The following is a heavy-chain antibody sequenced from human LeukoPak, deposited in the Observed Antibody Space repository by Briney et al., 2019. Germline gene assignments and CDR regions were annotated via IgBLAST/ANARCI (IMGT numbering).Heavy chain of an antibody. V-gene: IGHV5-51*01. D-gene: IGHD5-12*01. CDR2: IYPGDSDT. J-gene: IGHJ4*02. CDR3: ARQSYDDGDFDY. CDR1: GYSFTTYW. Sequence: GESLKISCKGSGYSFTTYWIGWVRQMPGKGLEWMGIIYPGDSDTRYSPSFQGQVTISADKSVSTAYLQWSSLKASDTAIYYCARQSYDDGDFDYWGQGTLVTVSS.